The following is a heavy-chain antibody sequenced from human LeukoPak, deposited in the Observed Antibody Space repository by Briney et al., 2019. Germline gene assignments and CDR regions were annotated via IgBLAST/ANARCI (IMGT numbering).Heavy chain of an antibody. CDR2: ISYDGSNK. Sequence: PGGSLRLSCAASGFTFSNYAMSWVRQAPGKGLEWVAVISYDGSNKYYADSVKGRFTISRDNSKNTLYLQMNSLRAEDTAVYYCARDGRGEDIVATITFDYWGQGTLVTVSS. J-gene: IGHJ4*02. CDR1: GFTFSNYA. V-gene: IGHV3-30*04. CDR3: ARDGRGEDIVATITFDY. D-gene: IGHD5-12*01.